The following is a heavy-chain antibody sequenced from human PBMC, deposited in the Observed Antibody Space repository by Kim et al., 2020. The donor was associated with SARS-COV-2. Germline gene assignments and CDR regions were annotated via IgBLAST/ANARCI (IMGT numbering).Heavy chain of an antibody. V-gene: IGHV3-23*01. Sequence: VKGRFTISRDKSKTTLYLQMNSLRVEDTAVYYCAKGTIAVASGYYFGMDVWGQGTTVTVSS. D-gene: IGHD6-13*01. CDR3: AKGTIAVASGYYFGMDV. J-gene: IGHJ6*02.